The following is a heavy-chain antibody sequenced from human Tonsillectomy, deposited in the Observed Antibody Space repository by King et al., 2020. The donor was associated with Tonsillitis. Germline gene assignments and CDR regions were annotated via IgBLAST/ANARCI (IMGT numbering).Heavy chain of an antibody. J-gene: IGHJ1*01. Sequence: VQLVESGAEVKKPGASVKVSCKASGYTFTNYGINWVRQAPGQGLEWMGWISGYNGNTNYAQKLQGRVTMTTDTSTSTADMELRSLRSDDTAVYYCAREGVGCTGGSCYSGYFQHWGQGTLVTVSS. CDR2: ISGYNGNT. D-gene: IGHD2-15*01. CDR3: AREGVGCTGGSCYSGYFQH. V-gene: IGHV1-18*01. CDR1: GYTFTNYG.